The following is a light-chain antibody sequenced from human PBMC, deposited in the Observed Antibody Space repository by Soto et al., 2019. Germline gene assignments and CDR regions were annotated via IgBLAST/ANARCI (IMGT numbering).Light chain of an antibody. CDR3: SSYAGSNNLGV. Sequence: QSALTQPPSASGSPGQSVTISCTGTSSDVGGYNYVSWYQQHPGKAPNLMVYEVSKRPSGVPDRFSSSKSGNTASLTVSGLQAEDEADYYCSSYAGSNNLGVFGGGTKLTVL. J-gene: IGLJ2*01. V-gene: IGLV2-8*01. CDR2: EVS. CDR1: SSDVGGYNY.